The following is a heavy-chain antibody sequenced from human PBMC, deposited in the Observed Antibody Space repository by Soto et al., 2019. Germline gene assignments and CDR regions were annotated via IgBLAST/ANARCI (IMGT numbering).Heavy chain of an antibody. CDR2: ISAGGGNT. Sequence: EVQLLESGGGLVQPGGSLRLSCVASGFSFSTYAMSWVRQAPGKGLEWVSGISAGGGNTYYADSVGGRFTISRDNSKNTLYPKISSLRAEDTALYYWAKHFEYHLLSGFDPGGQGTLVPVSS. CDR1: GFSFSTYA. CDR3: AKHFEYHLLSGFDP. D-gene: IGHD2-2*01. V-gene: IGHV3-23*01. J-gene: IGHJ5*02.